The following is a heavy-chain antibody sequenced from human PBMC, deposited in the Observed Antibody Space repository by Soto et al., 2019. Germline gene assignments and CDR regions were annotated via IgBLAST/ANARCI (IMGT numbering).Heavy chain of an antibody. D-gene: IGHD6-6*01. CDR2: ISYDGSNK. J-gene: IGHJ5*02. Sequence: QVQLVESGGGVVQPGRSLRLSCAASGFTFSSYGMHWVRQAPGKGLEWVAVISYDGSNKYYADSVKGRFTISRDNSKNTLYLQTNSLRAEDTAVYYCAKDRKQLVAGGHGFDPWGQGTLVTVSS. V-gene: IGHV3-30*18. CDR1: GFTFSSYG. CDR3: AKDRKQLVAGGHGFDP.